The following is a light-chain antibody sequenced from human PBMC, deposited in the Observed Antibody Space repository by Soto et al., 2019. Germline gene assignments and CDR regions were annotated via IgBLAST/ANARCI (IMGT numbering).Light chain of an antibody. CDR2: KVS. Sequence: QSVLTQPASVSGAPGQSITISCTGTSSDIGSYHLVSWYQHQSCKAPKLIIYKVSQWPSGVSNRFSGSKSGNTASLTISGLQAEDEADYYCSSYTSSSTRVFGTGTKVTVL. CDR3: SSYTSSSTRV. V-gene: IGLV2-14*02. J-gene: IGLJ1*01. CDR1: SSDIGSYHL.